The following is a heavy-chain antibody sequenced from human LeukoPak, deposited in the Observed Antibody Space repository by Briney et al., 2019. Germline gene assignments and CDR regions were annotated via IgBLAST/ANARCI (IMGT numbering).Heavy chain of an antibody. CDR1: GFTFSSYA. Sequence: PGGSLRLSCAASGFTFSSYAMHWVRQAPGKRLEWVAIIWSDGNNKYYADSVEGRFTISRDTSKNTLFLQMNSLRAEDTAVYYCARGQPGVAAAGNLDYWGQGTLVTVSS. J-gene: IGHJ4*02. CDR2: IWSDGNNK. V-gene: IGHV3-33*01. CDR3: ARGQPGVAAAGNLDY. D-gene: IGHD6-13*01.